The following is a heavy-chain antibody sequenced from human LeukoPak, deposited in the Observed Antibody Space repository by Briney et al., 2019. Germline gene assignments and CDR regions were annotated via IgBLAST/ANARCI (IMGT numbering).Heavy chain of an antibody. CDR2: MNPNSGNT. V-gene: IGHV1-8*01. CDR1: GYTFTSYD. Sequence: ASVKVSCKASGYTFTSYDINWVRQATGQGLEWMGWMNPNSGNTGYAQKFQGRVTMTRNTSISTAYMELSSLRSEDTAVYYCANRTYYYGSGSYLYYYYGMDVWGQGTTVTVSS. CDR3: ANRTYYYGSGSYLYYYYGMDV. D-gene: IGHD3-10*01. J-gene: IGHJ6*02.